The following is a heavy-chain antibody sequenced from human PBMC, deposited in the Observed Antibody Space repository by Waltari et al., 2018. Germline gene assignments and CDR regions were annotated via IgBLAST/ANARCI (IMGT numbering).Heavy chain of an antibody. CDR2: INGRNGIV. Sequence: QVQLVQAGTEVKRPGASVKVSCTASGDTFSTLAMDWGRRARGQGREGEGGINGRNGIVLYSAQFKHGLRITPDSSARTAYMELTSLRSEDTAVYYCAFSNSSFRFDPWGQGTLVTVSS. V-gene: IGHV1-3*01. J-gene: IGHJ5*02. CDR3: AFSNSSFRFDP. CDR1: GDTFSTLA. D-gene: IGHD4-4*01.